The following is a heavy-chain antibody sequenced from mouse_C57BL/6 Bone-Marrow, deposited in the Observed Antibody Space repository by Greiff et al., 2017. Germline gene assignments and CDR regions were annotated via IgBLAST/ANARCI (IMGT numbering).Heavy chain of an antibody. CDR2: INPSNGGT. Sequence: EVQLQESGPVLVKPGASVKMSCKASGYTFTDYYMNWVKQSHGKSLEWIGVINPSNGGTSSNQKFKGKATLTADKSSSTAYMELNSLTSEDSAVYYCAREPIYPDYWGQGTTLTVSS. J-gene: IGHJ2*01. V-gene: IGHV1-19*01. D-gene: IGHD2-1*01. CDR3: AREPIYPDY. CDR1: GYTFTDYY.